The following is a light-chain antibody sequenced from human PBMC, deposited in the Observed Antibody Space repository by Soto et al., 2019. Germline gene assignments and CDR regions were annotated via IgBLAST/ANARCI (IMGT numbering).Light chain of an antibody. CDR2: DAY. V-gene: IGKV3-15*01. J-gene: IGKJ5*01. Sequence: ELVGTQSPATLSVSPGARDTPSCMASESVGRHLAWYHQKPGQSPKLLIFDAYTRATGVPARFSGSGSGTEFTLTVSSLQSEDIAVYFCQQYNNWPPNVGQGTRLEIK. CDR3: QQYNNWPPN. CDR1: ESVGRH.